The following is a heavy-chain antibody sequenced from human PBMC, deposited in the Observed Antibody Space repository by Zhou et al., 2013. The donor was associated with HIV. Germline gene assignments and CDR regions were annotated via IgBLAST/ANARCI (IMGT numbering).Heavy chain of an antibody. CDR3: ARGVNRGFDY. D-gene: IGHD5-12*01. V-gene: IGHV1-2*02. CDR2: MSPKTGDT. Sequence: VQLVQSGAEVKKPGATVKISCKVSGYTFTDYYMHWVRQAPGQGLEWMGWMSPKTGDTRYAQKFQGRVTMTGDTSISTVYMELSSLTSEDTAVYFCARGVNRGFDYWGQGTPVTVSS. J-gene: IGHJ4*02. CDR1: GYTFTDYY.